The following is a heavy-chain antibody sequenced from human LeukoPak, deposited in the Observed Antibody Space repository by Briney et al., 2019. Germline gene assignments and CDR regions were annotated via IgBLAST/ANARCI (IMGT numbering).Heavy chain of an antibody. J-gene: IGHJ6*02. CDR1: GYTFATYY. CDR3: ARGGVLRGDHYYYGMDV. D-gene: IGHD3-10*01. Sequence: ASVKVSCKASGYTFATYYMHWVRQAPGQGLEWMGIINPSGGSTSYAQKFQGRVTMPRDTSTSTVYMELSSLRSEDTAVYYCARGGVLRGDHYYYGMDVRGQGTTVTVSS. V-gene: IGHV1-46*01. CDR2: INPSGGST.